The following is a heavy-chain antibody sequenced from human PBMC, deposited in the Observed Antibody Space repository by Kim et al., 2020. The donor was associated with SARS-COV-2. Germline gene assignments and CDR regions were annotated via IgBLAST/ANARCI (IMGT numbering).Heavy chain of an antibody. V-gene: IGHV4-39*07. CDR1: GGSISSSSYY. D-gene: IGHD2-15*01. CDR3: ARGGYCSGGSCYTFEY. Sequence: SETLSLTCTVSGGSISSSSYYWGWIRQPPGKGLEWIGSIYYSGSTYYNPSLKSRVTISIDTSKNQFSLKLNSVTAADTAMYYCARGGYCSGGSCYTFEYWGQGTLVTVSS. J-gene: IGHJ4*02. CDR2: IYYSGST.